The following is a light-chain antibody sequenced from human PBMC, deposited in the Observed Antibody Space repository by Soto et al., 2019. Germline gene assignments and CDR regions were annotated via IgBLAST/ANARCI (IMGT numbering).Light chain of an antibody. Sequence: DIVMTQSADSLAVSLGERATINCKSSQSLLYSSNNKNYLAWYQQKPGQPPKLLFYWAPTRESGVPDRFSGSGSGTDFTLTISSLQAEDVAVYFCQQYYSLPLTFGGGTKRQIK. CDR1: QSLLYSSNNKNY. CDR3: QQYYSLPLT. J-gene: IGKJ4*01. V-gene: IGKV4-1*01. CDR2: WAP.